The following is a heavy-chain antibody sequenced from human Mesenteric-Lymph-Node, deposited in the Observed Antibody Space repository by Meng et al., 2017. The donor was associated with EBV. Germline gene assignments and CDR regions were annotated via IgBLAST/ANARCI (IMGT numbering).Heavy chain of an antibody. CDR1: GGSSSGNNW. V-gene: IGHV4-4*02. Sequence: LRLQESGPGLGKPSGTLSLPFAVTGGSSSGNNWWSWLRQPPGKGLEWIGEVFHIGSTNYNPSLKSRVTISLDKSKNQFSLKLTSVTAADTAVYFCARVSEISGTWLDCWGQGTLVTVSS. J-gene: IGHJ1*01. D-gene: IGHD1-7*01. CDR2: VFHIGST. CDR3: ARVSEISGTWLDC.